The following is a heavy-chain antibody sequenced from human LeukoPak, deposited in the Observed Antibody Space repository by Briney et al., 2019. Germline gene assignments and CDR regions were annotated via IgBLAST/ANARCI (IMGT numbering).Heavy chain of an antibody. J-gene: IGHJ5*01. V-gene: IGHV1-2*02. D-gene: IGHD1-26*01. CDR1: GYTFTGYY. CDR2: INPNSGGT. CDR3: ARRPSGSYYVDS. Sequence: ASVKVSCKASGYTFTGYYMHWVRQAPGQGLEWMGWINPNSGGTNYAQKFQGRVTMTTDTSTSTAYMELRSLRSDDTAVYYCARRPSGSYYVDSWGQGTLVTVSS.